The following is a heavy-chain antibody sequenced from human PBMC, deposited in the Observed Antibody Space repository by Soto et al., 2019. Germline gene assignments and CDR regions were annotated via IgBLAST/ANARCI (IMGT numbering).Heavy chain of an antibody. Sequence: GRSPRLSCTASGFIVSDTYVNLVRQAPGNGLEWVSVISNRGDTHYADSVRGRFSVSRDISDNTLHLQMNSLKTEDTAVYYCTVSQYYDILTGLRLDDAFDIWGQGTMVTVSS. V-gene: IGHV3-66*01. D-gene: IGHD3-9*01. CDR3: TVSQYYDILTGLRLDDAFDI. CDR1: GFIVSDTY. CDR2: ISNRGDT. J-gene: IGHJ3*02.